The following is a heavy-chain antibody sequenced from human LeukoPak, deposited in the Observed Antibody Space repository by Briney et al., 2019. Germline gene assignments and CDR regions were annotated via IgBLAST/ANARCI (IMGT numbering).Heavy chain of an antibody. D-gene: IGHD2-2*01. CDR1: GLTFSGYY. CDR2: ISSSSDTI. J-gene: IGHJ4*02. CDR3: ARVRNPGYCSTARCYVGY. Sequence: GGSLRLSCAASGLTFSGYYMTWIRQAPGKGLEWVSYISSSSDTIYYADSVKGRFTISGDNADNSVYLQVNSLRAEDTALYYCARVRNPGYCSTARCYVGYWGQGTLVTVSS. V-gene: IGHV3-11*04.